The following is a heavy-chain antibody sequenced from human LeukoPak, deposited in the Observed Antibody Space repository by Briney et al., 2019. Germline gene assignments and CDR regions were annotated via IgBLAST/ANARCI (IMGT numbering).Heavy chain of an antibody. CDR2: IIPIFGTA. D-gene: IGHD5-18*01. CDR1: GGTFSSYA. J-gene: IGHJ4*02. Sequence: SVKVSCKASGGTFSSYAISWVRQAPGQGLEWMGGIIPIFGTANYAQKFQGRVTITADESTSTAYMELSSLRSEDTAVYYCARGGSAMALFDYWGQGTLVTASS. V-gene: IGHV1-69*13. CDR3: ARGGSAMALFDY.